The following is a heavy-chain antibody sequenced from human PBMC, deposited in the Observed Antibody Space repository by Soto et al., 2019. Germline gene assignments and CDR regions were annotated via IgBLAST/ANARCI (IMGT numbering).Heavy chain of an antibody. Sequence: PGGSLRLSCAASGFSFSNSVMHWVRQAPGKGLEWVAFISYDGSNKYYADSVKGRFTISRDNSKNTLYLQMNSLRAEDTAVYYCAKDRGKIYFDYWGQGTLVTVSS. J-gene: IGHJ4*02. V-gene: IGHV3-30*18. CDR2: ISYDGSNK. CDR1: GFSFSNSV. CDR3: AKDRGKIYFDY.